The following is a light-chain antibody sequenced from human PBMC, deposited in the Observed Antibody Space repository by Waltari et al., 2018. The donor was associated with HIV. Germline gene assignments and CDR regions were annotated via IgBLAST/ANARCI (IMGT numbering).Light chain of an antibody. Sequence: DIVMTQSPAILSVSPGERVTISFRASQGVGSNLAWYQKKVGQAPRLLIYGAATRAAEIPVRFSGSGSGTDFTLTIDSLQSEDFATYYCQQYNIRPRGNTFGQGTKLQIK. J-gene: IGKJ2*01. V-gene: IGKV3-15*01. CDR1: QGVGSN. CDR3: QQYNIRPRGNT. CDR2: GAA.